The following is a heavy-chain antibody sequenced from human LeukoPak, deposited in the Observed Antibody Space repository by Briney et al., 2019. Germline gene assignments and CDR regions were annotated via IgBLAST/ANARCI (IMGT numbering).Heavy chain of an antibody. CDR1: GFTFSSYW. CDR2: VDEDGSAK. V-gene: IGHV3-7*01. D-gene: IGHD1-1*01. J-gene: IGHJ4*02. Sequence: PGGSLRLSCAASGFTFSSYWMNWARQAPGKGLESVAIVDEDGSAKYYLDSVKGRFTISRDNARNSLYLEMNSLRAEDTAVYYCARDYWRSIDHWGQGTLVTVSS. CDR3: ARDYWRSIDH.